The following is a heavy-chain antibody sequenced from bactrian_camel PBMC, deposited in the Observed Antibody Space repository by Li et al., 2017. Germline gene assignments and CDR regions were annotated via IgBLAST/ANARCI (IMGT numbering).Heavy chain of an antibody. J-gene: IGHJ4*01. CDR2: VVDNDGST. CDR1: GDPYYTNC. CDR3: AALNSTYGGRFGWCKDF. V-gene: IGHV3S63*01. D-gene: IGHD6*01. Sequence: HVQLVESGGGSVQAGGSLTLSCSYLGDPYYTNCLGWFRQAPGKEREGVGVVDNDGSTGYAVSVKGRFTLSHDRSKNTMYLQMDNLKTEDTGVYYCAALNSTYGGRFGWCKDFRGQGTQVTVS.